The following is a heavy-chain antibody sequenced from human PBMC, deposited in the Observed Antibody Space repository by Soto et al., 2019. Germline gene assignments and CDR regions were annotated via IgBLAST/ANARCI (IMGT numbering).Heavy chain of an antibody. J-gene: IGHJ5*02. CDR1: GYTFSSYG. CDR2: ISAYNGNT. Sequence: ASVKVSCKASGYTFSSYGISWVRQAPGQGLEWMGRISAYNGNTNYAQNLQGRATMTTDTSTNTAYLELRNLRSDDTAVYFCARDHFPWFDPWGQGTLVTVSS. V-gene: IGHV1-18*04. CDR3: ARDHFPWFDP. D-gene: IGHD3-3*02.